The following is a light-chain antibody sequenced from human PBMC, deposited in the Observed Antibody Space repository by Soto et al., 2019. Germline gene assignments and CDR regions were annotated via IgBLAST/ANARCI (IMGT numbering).Light chain of an antibody. V-gene: IGKV3-20*01. CDR2: GAS. CDR1: QSVSNNY. CDR3: QQYGSSPPLT. J-gene: IGKJ4*01. Sequence: EIVLTQSPGTLSLSPGERATLSCRASQSVSNNYLAWYQQKPGLAPRLLIYGASSRATGIPDRFSGSGSGTDFILTISRLEHEDFAVYYCQQYGSSPPLTFGGGTKVEIK.